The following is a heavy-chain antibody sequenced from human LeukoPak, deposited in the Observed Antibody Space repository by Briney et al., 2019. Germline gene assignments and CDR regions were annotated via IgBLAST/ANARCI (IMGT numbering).Heavy chain of an antibody. CDR3: ARGGFSYYFDY. CDR2: INPSGGST. J-gene: IGHJ4*02. D-gene: IGHD3-22*01. Sequence: ASVKVSCKASGYTFTSYYMHWVRQAPGQGLERMGIINPSGGSTSYAQRFQGRVTMTRDTSTSTVYMELSSLRSEDTAVYYCARGGFSYYFDYWGQGTLVTVSS. CDR1: GYTFTSYY. V-gene: IGHV1-46*01.